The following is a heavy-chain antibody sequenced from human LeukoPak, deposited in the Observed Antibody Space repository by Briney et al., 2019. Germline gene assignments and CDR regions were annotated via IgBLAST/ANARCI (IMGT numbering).Heavy chain of an antibody. Sequence: SETLSLTCAVYGGSFSGYYWSWIRQPPGKGLEWLGEMNHSGSTNYNPSLKSRVTISVDTSKNQFSLKLSSVTAADTAVYYCARGVYCSGGSCFLPLDYWGQGTLVTVSS. CDR1: GGSFSGYY. D-gene: IGHD2-15*01. J-gene: IGHJ4*02. V-gene: IGHV4-34*01. CDR3: ARGVYCSGGSCFLPLDY. CDR2: MNHSGST.